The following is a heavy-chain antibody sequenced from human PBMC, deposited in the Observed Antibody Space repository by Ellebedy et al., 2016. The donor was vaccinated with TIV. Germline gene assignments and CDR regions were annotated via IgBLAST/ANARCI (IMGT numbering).Heavy chain of an antibody. J-gene: IGHJ6*02. CDR3: AKDRMVVAATPRPDSYGGFHYYYYYAMDV. D-gene: IGHD2-15*01. CDR1: GFTFADYA. CDR2: ITWNGGSM. Sequence: GGSLRLSCVASGFTFADYAMHWVRQAPGEGLEWVSGITWNGGSMDYADSVKGRFTISRDNAKNSLYLEMNSLRPEDTAFYYCAKDRMVVAATPRPDSYGGFHYYYYYAMDVWGQGTTVTVSS. V-gene: IGHV3-9*01.